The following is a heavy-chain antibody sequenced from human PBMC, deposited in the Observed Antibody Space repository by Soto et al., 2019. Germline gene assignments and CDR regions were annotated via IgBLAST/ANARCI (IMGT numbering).Heavy chain of an antibody. Sequence: PSQTLSLTCAISGDSVSSNTASWNWIRQSPSRGLEWLGRTYFRSKWYNDYAVSVKSRIIINPDTSNNQFSLQLNSVTPEDTAVYFCAKGDNLGPKTGYAFDPWGQGIMVPSPQ. CDR2: TYFRSKWYN. CDR1: GDSVSSNTAS. D-gene: IGHD5-12*01. V-gene: IGHV6-1*01. CDR3: AKGDNLGPKTGYAFDP. J-gene: IGHJ5*02.